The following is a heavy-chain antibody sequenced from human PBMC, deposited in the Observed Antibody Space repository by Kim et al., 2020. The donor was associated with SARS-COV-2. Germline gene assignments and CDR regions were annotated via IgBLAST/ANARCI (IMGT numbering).Heavy chain of an antibody. V-gene: IGHV3-9*01. CDR3: AKGYSSGWYYFDY. Sequence: ADSVKGRFTISRDNAKNSLYLQMNSLRAEDTALYYCAKGYSSGWYYFDYWGQGTLVTVSS. J-gene: IGHJ4*02. D-gene: IGHD6-19*01.